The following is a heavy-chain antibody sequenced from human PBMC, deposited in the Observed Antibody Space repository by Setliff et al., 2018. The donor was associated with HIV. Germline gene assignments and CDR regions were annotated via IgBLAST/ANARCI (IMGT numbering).Heavy chain of an antibody. Sequence: ASVKVSCKASGGTFSSYGISWVRQAPGQGLEWMGWISPYNGHTNYAQKVQGRVTMTRDTSTSTAYMELRSLRSDDTAVYYCARAVPSITLFGEDDYWGQGTLVTVSS. V-gene: IGHV1-18*01. CDR2: ISPYNGHT. D-gene: IGHD3-3*01. CDR1: GGTFSSYG. J-gene: IGHJ4*02. CDR3: ARAVPSITLFGEDDY.